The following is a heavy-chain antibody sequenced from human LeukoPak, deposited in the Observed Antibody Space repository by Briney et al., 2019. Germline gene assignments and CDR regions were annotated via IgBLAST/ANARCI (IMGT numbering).Heavy chain of an antibody. CDR3: ARAETYCSGGSCYWYYYGMDV. Sequence: PGGSLRLSCAASGFTFSSYWMSWVRQAPGKGLEWVANIKQDGSEKYYVDSVKGRFTISRDNAKNSLYLQMNSLRAEDTAVYYCARAETYCSGGSCYWYYYGMDVWGQGTTVTVSS. J-gene: IGHJ6*02. CDR1: GFTFSSYW. V-gene: IGHV3-7*03. D-gene: IGHD2-15*01. CDR2: IKQDGSEK.